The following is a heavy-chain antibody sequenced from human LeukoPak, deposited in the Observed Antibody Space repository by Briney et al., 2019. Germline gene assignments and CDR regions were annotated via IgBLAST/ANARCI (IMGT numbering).Heavy chain of an antibody. J-gene: IGHJ3*02. D-gene: IGHD1-26*01. CDR3: AVVGATIRDAFDI. CDR2: IYYSGST. V-gene: IGHV4-59*01. Sequence: SETLSLTCTASGGSISSYYWSWIRQPPGKGLEWIGYIYYSGSTNYNPSLKSRVTISVDTSKNQFSLKLSSVTAADTAVYYCAVVGATIRDAFDIWGQGTMVTVSS. CDR1: GGSISSYY.